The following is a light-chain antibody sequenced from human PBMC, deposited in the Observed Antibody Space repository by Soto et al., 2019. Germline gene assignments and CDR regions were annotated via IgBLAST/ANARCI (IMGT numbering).Light chain of an antibody. CDR3: QQYDTSRWT. CDR1: QSVNSSF. V-gene: IGKV3-20*01. J-gene: IGKJ1*01. Sequence: EIVLTQSPGTLSLSPGERATLSCRASQSVNSSFLAWYQQKPGQAPRLLIYAASTRATGIPDRFSGSGSGTDFTLTISRLEPEDFAVYHCQQYDTSRWTFGQGTKVEIK. CDR2: AAS.